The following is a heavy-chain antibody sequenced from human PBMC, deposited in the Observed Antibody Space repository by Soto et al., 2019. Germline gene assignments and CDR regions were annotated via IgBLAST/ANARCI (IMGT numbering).Heavy chain of an antibody. D-gene: IGHD1-26*01. CDR1: GFSISDYW. CDR3: CHTWV. J-gene: IGHJ4*02. CDR2: INEDGSEE. V-gene: IGHV3-7*01. Sequence: EVQMVESGGGLVQPGGSLRLSCAASGFSISDYWMSWVRQAPGKGLEWVGNINEDGSEENYVDSVKGRFTISRDNARNSLYLQMNSLSVEDKAVYYCCHTWVGGQGTLVTVSS.